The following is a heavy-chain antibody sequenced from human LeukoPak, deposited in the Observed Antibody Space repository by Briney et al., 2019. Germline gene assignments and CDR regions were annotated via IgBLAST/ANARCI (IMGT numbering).Heavy chain of an antibody. Sequence: SETLSLTCTVSGGSISSYYWSWIRQPPGKGLEWIGYIYYSGSTNYNPSLKSRVTISVDTSKNQYSPKLRSVTAADTAVYYCAKSGYDSSGSLAFDIWGQGTMVTVSS. D-gene: IGHD3-22*01. V-gene: IGHV4-59*01. CDR3: AKSGYDSSGSLAFDI. CDR2: IYYSGST. J-gene: IGHJ3*02. CDR1: GGSISSYY.